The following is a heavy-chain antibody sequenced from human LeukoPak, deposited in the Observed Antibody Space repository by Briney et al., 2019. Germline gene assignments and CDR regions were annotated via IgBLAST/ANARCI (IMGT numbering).Heavy chain of an antibody. Sequence: GASVKVSCKASGGTFSSYAISWVRQAPGQGLEWMGGIIPIFGTANYAQKFQGRVTITADESTNTAYMELSSLRSEDTAVYYCARQTHYYDTAPIDYWGQGTLVTVSS. D-gene: IGHD3-22*01. CDR1: GGTFSSYA. CDR2: IIPIFGTA. V-gene: IGHV1-69*13. CDR3: ARQTHYYDTAPIDY. J-gene: IGHJ4*02.